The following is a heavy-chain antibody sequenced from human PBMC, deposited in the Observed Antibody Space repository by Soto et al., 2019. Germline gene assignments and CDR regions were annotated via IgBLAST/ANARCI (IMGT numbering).Heavy chain of an antibody. CDR1: GGSISSSKW. CDR2: IFHNGNP. CDR3: ASRTYAMDV. V-gene: IGHV4-4*02. J-gene: IGHJ6*02. Sequence: QVQLQESGPGLLKPSWTLSLTCAVSGGSISSSKWWSWVRQPPGKGLVCVGEIFHNGNPSSNPSLTGRVTMSVDKSKYQFSLDLNSETAAGTAVYYCASRTYAMDVWGQGTTVIVSS.